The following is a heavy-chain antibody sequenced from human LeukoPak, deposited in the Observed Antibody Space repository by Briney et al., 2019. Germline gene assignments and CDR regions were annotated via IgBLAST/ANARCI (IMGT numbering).Heavy chain of an antibody. V-gene: IGHV3-23*01. J-gene: IGHJ4*02. D-gene: IGHD3-10*01. CDR2: ISGSGGST. CDR1: GFTFSSYA. CDR3: AISFSMVRGVYDY. Sequence: GALRLSCAASGFTFSSYAMSWVRQAPGKGLEWVSAISGSGGSTYYADSVKGRFTISRDNSKNTLYLQMNSLRAEDTAVYYCAISFSMVRGVYDYWGQGTLVTVSS.